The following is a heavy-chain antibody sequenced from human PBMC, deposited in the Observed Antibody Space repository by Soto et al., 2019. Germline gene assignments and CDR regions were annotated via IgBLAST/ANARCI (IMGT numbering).Heavy chain of an antibody. CDR3: ASLVAGYSYGHFDY. J-gene: IGHJ4*02. Sequence: PSETLSLTCTVSGASISGYSWSWIRQPPGKGLEWIGYIFYRGSTNYNPSLKSRVTISVDTSKNQFSLKLSSVTAADTAVYYCASLVAGYSYGHFDYWGQGTLVTVSS. V-gene: IGHV4-59*01. CDR1: GASISGYS. CDR2: IFYRGST. D-gene: IGHD5-18*01.